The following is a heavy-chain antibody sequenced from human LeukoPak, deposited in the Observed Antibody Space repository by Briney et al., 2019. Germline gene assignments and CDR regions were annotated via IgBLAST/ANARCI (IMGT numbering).Heavy chain of an antibody. CDR1: GGSISSYY. J-gene: IGHJ4*02. Sequence: ETLSLTCTVSGGSISSYYWSWIRQPPGKGLEWIGEINHSGSTNYNPSLKSRVTISVDTSKNQFSLKLSSVTAADTAVYYCARKAVAGMGDYWGQGTLVTVSS. CDR2: INHSGST. CDR3: ARKAVAGMGDY. V-gene: IGHV4-34*01. D-gene: IGHD6-19*01.